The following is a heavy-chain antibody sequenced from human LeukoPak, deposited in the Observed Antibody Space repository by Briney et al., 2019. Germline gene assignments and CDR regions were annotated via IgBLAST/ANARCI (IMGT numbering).Heavy chain of an antibody. CDR2: INHDGSEK. J-gene: IGHJ6*02. CDR3: ARCSNAVCTLGMDV. Sequence: GGSLRLSCAASGFRLSDYWMSWVSQAPGKGLEWVTNINHDGSEKYYVDSARGRFTISRDNAKHSLYLEMNSLRAEDTAVYYCARCSNAVCTLGMDVWGQGTTVTVS. D-gene: IGHD2-8*01. CDR1: GFRLSDYW. V-gene: IGHV3-7*03.